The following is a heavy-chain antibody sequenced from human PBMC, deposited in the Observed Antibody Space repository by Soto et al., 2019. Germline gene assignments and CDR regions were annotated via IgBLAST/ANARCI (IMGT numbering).Heavy chain of an antibody. D-gene: IGHD2-2*02. Sequence: GGSLRLSSAVSGFTFSSYAMSWVCRAQGKGLEWVSVIRYDGGSKYYADSVKGRFTISRDNSKNTLYLQMNSLRAEDTAVYYCAKDLGQLLYSNWFDPWGQGTLVTVSS. CDR3: AKDLGQLLYSNWFDP. V-gene: IGHV3-23*01. J-gene: IGHJ5*02. CDR2: IRYDGGSK. CDR1: GFTFSSYA.